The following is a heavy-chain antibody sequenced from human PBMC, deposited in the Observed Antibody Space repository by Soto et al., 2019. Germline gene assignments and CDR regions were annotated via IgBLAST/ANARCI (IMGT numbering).Heavy chain of an antibody. CDR2: SFHSGST. CDR1: GGSISGGGYF. Sequence: QLQLQESGSRLVMPSQTLSLTCAVSGGSISGGGYFWSWIRQPPGKGLEWIGYSFHSGSTSYNPPLKSRVIISVDRSKNQFSLKLSSVTTADTAVYYCARGDAGYYGMDVWGQGTTVTVSS. J-gene: IGHJ6*02. CDR3: ARGDAGYYGMDV. V-gene: IGHV4-30-2*01.